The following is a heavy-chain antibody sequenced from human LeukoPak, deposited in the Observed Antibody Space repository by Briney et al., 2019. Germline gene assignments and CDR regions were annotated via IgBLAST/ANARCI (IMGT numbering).Heavy chain of an antibody. Sequence: SETLSLTCTVSGGSVSSGSYHWSWIRQPPGKGLEWIGYIYYSGSTNYNPSLKSRVTISVDTSKNQFSLKLSSVTAADTAVYYCARSIVVVPAAMTGDWFDPWGQGTLVTVSS. CDR1: GGSVSSGSYH. V-gene: IGHV4-61*01. D-gene: IGHD2-2*01. CDR2: IYYSGST. J-gene: IGHJ5*02. CDR3: ARSIVVVPAAMTGDWFDP.